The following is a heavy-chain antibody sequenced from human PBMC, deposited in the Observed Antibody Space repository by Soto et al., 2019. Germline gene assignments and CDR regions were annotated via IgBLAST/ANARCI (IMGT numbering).Heavy chain of an antibody. J-gene: IGHJ4*02. CDR3: ARGPSRGYSYGRSHFDY. CDR2: INHSGST. CDR1: GGSFSGYY. D-gene: IGHD5-18*01. Sequence: PSETLSLTCAVYGGSFSGYYWSWIRQPPGKGLEWIGEINHSGSTNYNPSLKSRVTISVDTSKNQFSLKLSSVTAADTAVYYCARGPSRGYSYGRSHFDYWGQGTLVTVSS. V-gene: IGHV4-34*01.